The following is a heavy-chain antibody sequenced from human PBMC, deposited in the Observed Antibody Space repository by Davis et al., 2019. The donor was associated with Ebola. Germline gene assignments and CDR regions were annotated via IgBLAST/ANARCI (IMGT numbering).Heavy chain of an antibody. D-gene: IGHD5-24*01. J-gene: IGHJ4*02. Sequence: SVNVSCKASGGTFSSYAISWVRQAPGQGLEWMGGIIPIFGTANYAQKFQGRVTITADESTSTAYMELSSLRSEDTAVYYCARPKDGYPSYYFDYWGQGTLVTVSS. CDR3: ARPKDGYPSYYFDY. CDR2: IIPIFGTA. V-gene: IGHV1-69*13. CDR1: GGTFSSYA.